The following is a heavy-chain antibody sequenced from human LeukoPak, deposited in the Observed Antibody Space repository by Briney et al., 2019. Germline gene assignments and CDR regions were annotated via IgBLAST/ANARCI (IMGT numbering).Heavy chain of an antibody. Sequence: SETLSLTCTVSGGSISGYYWSWIRQPPGKGLEWIGYIYYSGSTNYNPSLKSRVTISVDTSKNQFSLKLSSVTAADTAVYYCASTVYGSGSYYFDYWGQGTLVTVSS. CDR2: IYYSGST. V-gene: IGHV4-59*01. J-gene: IGHJ4*02. CDR3: ASTVYGSGSYYFDY. CDR1: GGSISGYY. D-gene: IGHD3-10*01.